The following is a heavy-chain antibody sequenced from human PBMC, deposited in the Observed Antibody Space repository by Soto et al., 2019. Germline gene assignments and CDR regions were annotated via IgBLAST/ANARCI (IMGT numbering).Heavy chain of an antibody. J-gene: IGHJ4*02. CDR2: IWYDGSNK. Sequence: PGGSLRLSCAASGFTFSSYGMHWVRQAPGKGLEWVAVIWYDGSNKYYADSVKGRFTISRDNSKNTLYLQMNSLRAEDTAVYYCARDGGYCSSTSCSSYYFDYWGQGTLVTVS. V-gene: IGHV3-33*01. CDR3: ARDGGYCSSTSCSSYYFDY. CDR1: GFTFSSYG. D-gene: IGHD2-2*01.